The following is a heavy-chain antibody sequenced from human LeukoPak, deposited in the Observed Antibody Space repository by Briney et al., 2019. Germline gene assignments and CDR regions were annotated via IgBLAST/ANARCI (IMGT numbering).Heavy chain of an antibody. CDR1: GYTFTGYY. D-gene: IGHD4-17*01. Sequence: ASVKVSCKASGYTFTGYYMHWVRQAPGQGLEWMGWINPNSGGTNYAQKFQGRVTMTRDTSISTAYMELSRLTSDDTAVYYCATMTTVTTGMRNWFDPWGQGTLVTVSS. J-gene: IGHJ5*02. V-gene: IGHV1-2*02. CDR3: ATMTTVTTGMRNWFDP. CDR2: INPNSGGT.